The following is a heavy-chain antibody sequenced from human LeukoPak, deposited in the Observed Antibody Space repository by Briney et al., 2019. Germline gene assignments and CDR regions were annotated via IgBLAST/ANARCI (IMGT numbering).Heavy chain of an antibody. CDR3: ARQWYYGSGSYSTDVTFDY. J-gene: IGHJ4*02. D-gene: IGHD3-10*01. V-gene: IGHV5-51*01. CDR1: GYSFTSYW. CDR2: IYPGDSDT. Sequence: GESLKISCKGSGYSFTSYWIGWVRQMPGKGLEWMGIIYPGDSDTRYSPSFQGQATISADKSISTAYLQWSSLKASDTAMYYCARQWYYGSGSYSTDVTFDYWGQGTLVTVSS.